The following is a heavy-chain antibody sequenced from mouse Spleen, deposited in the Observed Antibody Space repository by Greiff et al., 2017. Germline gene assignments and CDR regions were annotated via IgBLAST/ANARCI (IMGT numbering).Heavy chain of an antibody. D-gene: IGHD2-1*01. V-gene: IGHV2-9*02. CDR2: IWAGGST. CDR3: ARDRDGNYVGAMDY. CDR1: GFSLTSYG. Sequence: VKLMESGPGLVAPSQSLSITCTVSGFSLTSYGVHWVRQPPGKGLEWLGVIWAGGSTNYNSALMSRLSISKDNSKSQVFLKMNSLQTDDTAMYYCARDRDGNYVGAMDYWGQGTSVTVSS. J-gene: IGHJ4*01.